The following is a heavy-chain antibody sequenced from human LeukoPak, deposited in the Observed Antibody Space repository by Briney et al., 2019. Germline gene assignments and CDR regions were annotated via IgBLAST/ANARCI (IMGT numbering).Heavy chain of an antibody. V-gene: IGHV3-13*01. J-gene: IGHJ6*02. D-gene: IGHD2-21*01. CDR2: IGNAGDT. CDR1: GFTFSSYD. Sequence: GGSLRLSCAASGFTFSSYDMHWVHQATGKGLEWVSAIGNAGDTYYPGSVKGRFTISRENAKNSLYLQMNSLRAGDTAVYYCARGLWSNYGMDVWGQGTTVTVSS. CDR3: ARGLWSNYGMDV.